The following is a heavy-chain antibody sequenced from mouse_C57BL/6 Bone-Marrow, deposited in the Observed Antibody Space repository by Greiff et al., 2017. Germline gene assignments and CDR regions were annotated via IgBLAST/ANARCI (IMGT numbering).Heavy chain of an antibody. Sequence: EVQLQQSGAELVRPGASVKLSCTASGFNIKDDYIHWVKQRPEQGLEWIGWIAPEIGDTEYASKFQGKATITSDTSSTTAYLQLSSLTSEDTAVYYCSSFDGNYFDFWGQGTPLTVAS. CDR1: GFNIKDDY. D-gene: IGHD2-3*01. J-gene: IGHJ2*01. CDR3: SSFDGNYFDF. V-gene: IGHV14-4*01. CDR2: IAPEIGDT.